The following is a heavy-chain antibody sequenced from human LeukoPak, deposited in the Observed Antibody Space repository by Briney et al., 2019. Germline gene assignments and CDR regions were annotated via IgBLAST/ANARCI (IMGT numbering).Heavy chain of an antibody. D-gene: IGHD2-2*01. CDR3: ASPFRVVVDV. J-gene: IGHJ2*01. V-gene: IGHV3-7*01. Sequence: GGSLRLSCAASGFTFNNYWMTSVRQAPGKGLEWVANIKQDGSEKYYVDSVKGRVTISRDNANNSPYLQMNSLRAEDTAVYYCASPFRVVVDVWGRGTLVTVSS. CDR2: IKQDGSEK. CDR1: GFTFNNYW.